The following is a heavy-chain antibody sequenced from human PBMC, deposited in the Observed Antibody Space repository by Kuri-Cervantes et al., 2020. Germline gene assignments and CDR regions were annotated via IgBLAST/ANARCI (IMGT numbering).Heavy chain of an antibody. D-gene: IGHD3-22*01. J-gene: IGHJ4*02. CDR1: GFTFSSYA. V-gene: IGHV3-23*01. CDR2: ISGSGGST. Sequence: GESLKISCAASGFTFSSYAMSWVRQAPGKGLEWVSAISGSGGSTYYADSVKGRFTISRDNSKNTLYLQMNSLRAEDTAVYYCARGYYAAIIGYWGQGTLVTVSS. CDR3: ARGYYAAIIGY.